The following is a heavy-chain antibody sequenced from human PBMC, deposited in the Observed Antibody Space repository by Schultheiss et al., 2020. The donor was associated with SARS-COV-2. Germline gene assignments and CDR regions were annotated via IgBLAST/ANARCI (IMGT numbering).Heavy chain of an antibody. D-gene: IGHD3-22*01. J-gene: IGHJ4*02. CDR1: GFTFSTYT. CDR2: ISGSTSYI. Sequence: GGSLRLSCAASGFTFSTYTMNWVRQAPGKGLEWVSSISGSTSYIYYADSVKGRFTISRDNSKNTLYLQMNSLKTEDTAVYYCTTDTPYYDSSGYYSSVLVDYWGQGTLVTVSS. CDR3: TTDTPYYDSSGYYSSVLVDY. V-gene: IGHV3-21*03.